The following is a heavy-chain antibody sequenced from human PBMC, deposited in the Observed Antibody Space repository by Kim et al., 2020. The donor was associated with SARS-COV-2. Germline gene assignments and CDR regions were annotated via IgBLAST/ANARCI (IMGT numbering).Heavy chain of an antibody. CDR3: ARALAAAGPTSRPGSYFDY. J-gene: IGHJ4*02. CDR2: IYYSGST. CDR1: GGSVSSGSYY. D-gene: IGHD6-13*01. V-gene: IGHV4-61*01. Sequence: SETLSLTCTVSGGSVSSGSYYWSWIRQPPGKGLEWIGYIYYSGSTNYNPSLKSRVTISVDTSKNQFSLKLSSVTAADTAVYYCARALAAAGPTSRPGSYFDYWGQGTLVTVSS.